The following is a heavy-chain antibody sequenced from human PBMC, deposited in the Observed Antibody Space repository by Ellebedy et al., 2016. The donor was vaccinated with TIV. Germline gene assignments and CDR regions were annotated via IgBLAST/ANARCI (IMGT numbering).Heavy chain of an antibody. J-gene: IGHJ4*02. D-gene: IGHD3-22*01. CDR1: GFTFSSYA. CDR2: ISGSGGST. CDR3: ARLYYYDSSGYLQGYFDY. V-gene: IGHV3-23*01. Sequence: GESLKISCAASGFTFSSYAMSWVRQAPGKGLEWVSAISGSGGSTYYADSVKGRFTISRDNSKNTLYLQMNSLRAEDTAVYYCARLYYYDSSGYLQGYFDYWGQGTLVTVSS.